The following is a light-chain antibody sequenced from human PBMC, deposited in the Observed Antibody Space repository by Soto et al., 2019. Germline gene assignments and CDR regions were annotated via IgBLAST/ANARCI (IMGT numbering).Light chain of an antibody. J-gene: IGKJ4*01. CDR1: QSVSSY. V-gene: IGKV3-11*01. CDR3: QQRSNWPPT. Sequence: EIVLTQSPGTVSLSPGERATLACRASQSVSSYLAWYQQKPGQAPRLLIYDASNRATGIPARFSGSGSGTDFTLTISSLEPEDFAVYYCQQRSNWPPTFGGGTKVDIK. CDR2: DAS.